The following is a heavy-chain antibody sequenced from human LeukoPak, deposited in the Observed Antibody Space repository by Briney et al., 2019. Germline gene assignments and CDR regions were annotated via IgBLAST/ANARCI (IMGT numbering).Heavy chain of an antibody. CDR3: ARDPPLITAAGSRYFQH. CDR2: IKQDGSEK. CDR1: GFTFSSNW. Sequence: PGGSLRLSCAASGFTFSSNWMSWVRQAPGKGLEWVANIKQDGSEKYYVDSVRGRFTISRDNAKNSLYLQINSLRAEDTAVYYCARDPPLITAAGSRYFQHWGQGTLVTVSS. D-gene: IGHD6-13*01. J-gene: IGHJ1*01. V-gene: IGHV3-7*01.